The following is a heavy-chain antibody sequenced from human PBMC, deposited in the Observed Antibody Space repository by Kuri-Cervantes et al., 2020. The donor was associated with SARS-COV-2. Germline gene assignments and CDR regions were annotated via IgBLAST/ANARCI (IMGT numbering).Heavy chain of an antibody. D-gene: IGHD5-12*01. CDR2: IKRDGSEK. CDR3: AGDGYGTFDY. Sequence: GESLKISCAASGFTFSNAWMSWVRQAPGKGLEWVANIKRDGSEKYYVDSVKGRFTISRDNAKNSLYLQMNSLRAEDTAVYYCAGDGYGTFDYWGQGTLVTVSS. V-gene: IGHV3-7*01. J-gene: IGHJ4*02. CDR1: GFTFSNAW.